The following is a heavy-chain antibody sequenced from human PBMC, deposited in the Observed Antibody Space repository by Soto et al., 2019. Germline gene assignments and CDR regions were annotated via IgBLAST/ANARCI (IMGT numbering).Heavy chain of an antibody. CDR1: GGTFSSYA. D-gene: IGHD1-26*01. V-gene: IGHV1-69*13. J-gene: IGHJ6*02. Sequence: SVKVSCKASGGTFSSYAISWVRQAPGQGLEWMGGIIPIFGTANYAQKFQGRVTITADESTSTAYMELRSLRSEDTAVYYCARDLFWELLRDYHYGMDVWGQGSTVIGSS. CDR2: IIPIFGTA. CDR3: ARDLFWELLRDYHYGMDV.